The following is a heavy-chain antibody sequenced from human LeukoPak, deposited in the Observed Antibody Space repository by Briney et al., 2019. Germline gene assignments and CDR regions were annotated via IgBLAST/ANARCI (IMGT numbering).Heavy chain of an antibody. J-gene: IGHJ4*02. Sequence: GGSLRLSCAASGFTFSSYSMNWVRQAPGKGLEWVSSISSSSSYIYYADSVKGRFTISRDNAKNSLYLQMSSLRAEDTAVYYCARDKEVAGIFDYWGQGTLVTVSS. V-gene: IGHV3-21*01. CDR1: GFTFSSYS. D-gene: IGHD6-19*01. CDR3: ARDKEVAGIFDY. CDR2: ISSSSSYI.